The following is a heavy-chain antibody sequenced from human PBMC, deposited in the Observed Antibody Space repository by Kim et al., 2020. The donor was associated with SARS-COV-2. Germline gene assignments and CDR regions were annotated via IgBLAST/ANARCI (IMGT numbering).Heavy chain of an antibody. J-gene: IGHJ5*02. CDR3: RGKDDGYWS. CDR2: IRSDGRA. V-gene: IGHV3-66*01. CDR1: GFSFTSIC. D-gene: IGHD4-17*01. Sequence: GGSLRLSCAASGFSFTSICMNWVRQAPGKGLEWVSGIRSDGRAKYYEYAVSRFTITSRVYTNTPEFQIMNILAADEATIYYTRGKDDGYWSWGQGTLVTV.